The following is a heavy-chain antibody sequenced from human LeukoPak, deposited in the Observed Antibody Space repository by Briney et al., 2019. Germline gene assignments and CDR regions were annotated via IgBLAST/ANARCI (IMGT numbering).Heavy chain of an antibody. D-gene: IGHD3-22*01. CDR2: ISYDGSNK. V-gene: IGHV3-30-3*01. CDR1: GFTFSSYA. Sequence: GRSLRLSCAASGFTFSSYATHWVRQAPGKGLEWVAVISYDGSNKYYADSVKGRFTISRDNSKNTLYLQMNSLRAEDTVVYYCARDREDYYDSSGYYYYYGMDVWGQGTTVTVSS. J-gene: IGHJ6*02. CDR3: ARDREDYYDSSGYYYYYGMDV.